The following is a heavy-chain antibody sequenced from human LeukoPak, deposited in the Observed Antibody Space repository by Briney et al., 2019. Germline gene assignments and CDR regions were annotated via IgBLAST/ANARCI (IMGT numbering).Heavy chain of an antibody. V-gene: IGHV4-34*01. CDR3: ARHPDISSGYVFDY. D-gene: IGHD3-22*01. Sequence: SETLSLTCAVYGGSFSGYYWSWIRQPPGKGLEWIGEINHSGSTNYNPSLKSRVTISVDTSKNQFSLKLSSVTAADTAVYYCARHPDISSGYVFDYWGQGTLVTVSS. CDR2: INHSGST. CDR1: GGSFSGYY. J-gene: IGHJ4*02.